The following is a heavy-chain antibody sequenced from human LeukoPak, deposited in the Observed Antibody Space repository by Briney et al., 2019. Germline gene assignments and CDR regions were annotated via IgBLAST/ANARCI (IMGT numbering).Heavy chain of an antibody. CDR2: IYYSGST. V-gene: IGHV4-34*01. CDR1: GGSFSGYY. D-gene: IGHD3-3*01. J-gene: IGHJ3*02. CDR3: AGATYYDFWSGLEAFDI. Sequence: SETLSLTCAVYGGSFSGYYWSWIRQPPGKGLEWIGSIYYSGSTYYNPSLKSRVTISVDTSKNQFSLKLSSVTAADTAVYYCAGATYYDFWSGLEAFDIWGQGTMVTVSS.